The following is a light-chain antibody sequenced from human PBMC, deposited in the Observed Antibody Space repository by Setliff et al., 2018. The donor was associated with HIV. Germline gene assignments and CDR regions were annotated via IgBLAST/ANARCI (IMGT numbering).Light chain of an antibody. J-gene: IGLJ1*01. V-gene: IGLV2-23*02. CDR3: SSFTGSDTFDV. CDR2: EVK. Sequence: QSALAQPASVSGSPGQAITISCTGNNSDIGTYDLVSWYQQHPGRAPKLTIFEVKRRPSGVSNRFSGSESGNTAPLTISGLQAEDEATYFCSSFTGSDTFDVFGTGTKVTVL. CDR1: NSDIGTYDL.